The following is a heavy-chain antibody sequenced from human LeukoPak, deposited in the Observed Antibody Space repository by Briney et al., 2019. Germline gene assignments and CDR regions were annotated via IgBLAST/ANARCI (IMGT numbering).Heavy chain of an antibody. J-gene: IGHJ3*01. CDR3: ARELGGTAYFDV. D-gene: IGHD1-26*01. CDR1: GFSLTNYY. CDR2: VNPGGGAT. Sequence: GASVKVSCKASGFSLTNYYMHWVRQAPGQGLKWVGTVNPGGGATSYAQNFQGRVTMTGDTSTSTVYMELSSLTSEDTAVYYCARELGGTAYFDVWDQGTMLTVSS. V-gene: IGHV1-46*01.